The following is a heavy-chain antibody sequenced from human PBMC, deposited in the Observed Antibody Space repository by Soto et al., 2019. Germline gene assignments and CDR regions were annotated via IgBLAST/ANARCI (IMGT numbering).Heavy chain of an antibody. CDR2: IKQDGTEE. D-gene: IGHD3-16*01. CDR1: GFTFSNYW. V-gene: IGHV3-7*04. J-gene: IGHJ4*02. CDR3: AWGVFPTWGSSPLDY. Sequence: EVQLVESGGGLVLPEGSLRLSCAASGFTFSNYWMTWVRQAPGKGLEWVANIKQDGTEEHYVDSVKGRFTISSNNAKNSLYLQMTSLSSEATAVYYCAWGVFPTWGSSPLDYWGQGTLVTVSP.